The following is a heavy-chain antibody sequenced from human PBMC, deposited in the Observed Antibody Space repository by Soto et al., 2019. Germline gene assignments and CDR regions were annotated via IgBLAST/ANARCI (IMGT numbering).Heavy chain of an antibody. CDR1: GFTFSSYA. V-gene: IGHV3-30-3*01. CDR2: ISYDGSNK. D-gene: IGHD1-26*01. Sequence: SGGSLRLSCAASGFTFSSYAMHWVRQAPGKGLEWVAVISYDGSNKYYADSVKGRFTISRDNSKNTLYLQMNSLRAEDTAVYYCARGSCGSYSILNWFDPWGPGTLVTVSA. CDR3: ARGSCGSYSILNWFDP. J-gene: IGHJ5*02.